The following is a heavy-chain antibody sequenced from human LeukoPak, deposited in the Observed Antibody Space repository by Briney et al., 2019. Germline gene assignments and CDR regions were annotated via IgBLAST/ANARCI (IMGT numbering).Heavy chain of an antibody. CDR3: ARAREDITIFDWFDP. D-gene: IGHD3-3*01. CDR1: GYTFTGYY. V-gene: IGHV1-2*04. Sequence: ASVKVSCKASGYTFTGYYMHWVRQAPGQGLEWMGWINPNSGGTNYAQKFQGWVTMTRDTSISTAYMELSRLRSDDTAVYYCARAREDITIFDWFDPWGQGTLVTVSS. J-gene: IGHJ5*02. CDR2: INPNSGGT.